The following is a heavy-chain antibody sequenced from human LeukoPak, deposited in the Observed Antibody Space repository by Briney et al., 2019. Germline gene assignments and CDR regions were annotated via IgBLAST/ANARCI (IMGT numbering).Heavy chain of an antibody. D-gene: IGHD3-22*01. CDR2: IYYSGST. CDR1: GGSISSYY. V-gene: IGHV4-59*01. CDR3: ARGQDSSGHDY. Sequence: SETLSLTCTVSGGSISSYYWSWIRQPPGKGLEWIGYIYYSGSTNYNPSLKSRVTISVDTSKNQFSLKLSSVTAADTAVYYCARGQDSSGHDYWGQGTLSPSPQ. J-gene: IGHJ4*02.